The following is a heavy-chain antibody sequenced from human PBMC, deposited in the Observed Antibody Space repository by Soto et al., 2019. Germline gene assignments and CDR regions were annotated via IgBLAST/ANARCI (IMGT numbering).Heavy chain of an antibody. CDR3: ARAESTPNYDSSGYYYREGGMDV. V-gene: IGHV1-69*05. D-gene: IGHD3-22*01. J-gene: IGHJ6*02. CDR1: GGTFSSYA. Sequence: SVKVSCKASGGTFSSYAISWVRQAPGQGLEWMGGIIPIFGTANYAQKFQGRVTITTDESTSTAYMELSSLRSEDTAVYYCARAESTPNYDSSGYYYREGGMDVWGQGTTVTVSS. CDR2: IIPIFGTA.